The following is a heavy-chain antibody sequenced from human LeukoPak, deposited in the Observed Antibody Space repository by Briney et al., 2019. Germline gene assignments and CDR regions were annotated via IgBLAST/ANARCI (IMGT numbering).Heavy chain of an antibody. J-gene: IGHJ5*02. Sequence: GGSLRLSCAASGFTFSSYSMNWVRQAPGKGLEWVSSIRSSSSYIYYADSVKGRFTISRDNAKNSLYLQMNSLRAEDTAVYYCARDDYYGSGSYYKGFDPWGQGTLVTVSS. CDR1: GFTFSSYS. V-gene: IGHV3-21*01. D-gene: IGHD3-10*01. CDR2: IRSSSSYI. CDR3: ARDDYYGSGSYYKGFDP.